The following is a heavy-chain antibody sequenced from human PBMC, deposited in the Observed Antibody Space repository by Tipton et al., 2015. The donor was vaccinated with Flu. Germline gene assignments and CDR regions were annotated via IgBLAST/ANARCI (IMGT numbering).Heavy chain of an antibody. V-gene: IGHV4-59*02. CDR2: VHYSGSS. CDR3: ARDTIFGVAH. Sequence: TLSLTCTVSGGFVSSYFWTWIRQAPGKGLEWIGYVHYSGSSNYSPSLKSRVTISVDTSKNQFSLKLSSVTAADTAVYYCARDTIFGVAHWGQGTLVTVSS. D-gene: IGHD3-3*01. J-gene: IGHJ4*02. CDR1: GGFVSSYF.